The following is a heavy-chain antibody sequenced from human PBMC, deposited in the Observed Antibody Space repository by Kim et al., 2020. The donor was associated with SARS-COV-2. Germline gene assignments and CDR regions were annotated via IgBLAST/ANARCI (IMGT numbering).Heavy chain of an antibody. J-gene: IGHJ6*02. CDR1: GGTFSSYA. Sequence: SVKVSCKASGGTFSSYAISWVRQAPGQGLEWMGGIIPIFGTANYAQKFQGRVTITADESTSTAYMELSSLRSEDTAVYYCATYPSWILGSYYYGMDVWGQGTTVTVSS. CDR2: IIPIFGTA. D-gene: IGHD5-18*01. CDR3: ATYPSWILGSYYYGMDV. V-gene: IGHV1-69*13.